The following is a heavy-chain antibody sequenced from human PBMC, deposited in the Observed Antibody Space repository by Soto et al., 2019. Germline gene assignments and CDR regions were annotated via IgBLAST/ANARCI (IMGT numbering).Heavy chain of an antibody. Sequence: QVQLQESGPGLVKPSETLSLTCTVSGGSISSYYWCWIRQPPGKGLEWIGYIYYSGSTNYNPSLKSRVTISVDTSKNQFSLKLSSVTAADTAVYYCARASGYFPYYYGMDVWGQGTTVTVSS. CDR3: ARASGYFPYYYGMDV. J-gene: IGHJ6*02. V-gene: IGHV4-59*01. CDR1: GGSISSYY. CDR2: IYYSGST. D-gene: IGHD3-22*01.